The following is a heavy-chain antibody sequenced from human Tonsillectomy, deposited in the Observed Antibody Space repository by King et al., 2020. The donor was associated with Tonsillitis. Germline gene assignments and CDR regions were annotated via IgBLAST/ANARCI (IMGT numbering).Heavy chain of an antibody. CDR2: IYPCDSDT. CDR3: ARLVRSGEPGRGYYRMDV. J-gene: IGHJ6*04. D-gene: IGHD7-27*01. V-gene: IGHV5-51*03. CDR1: GYTFARFC. Sequence: QLVQSGAEVKKPGESLKISCQGSGYTFARFCIGWVRQMPGKGLEWVGLIYPCDSDTRYSPSFQGQVTISADKSNSVAYLQWSSLEASDTDMYFCARLVRSGEPGRGYYRMDVWGKGTSVTVSS.